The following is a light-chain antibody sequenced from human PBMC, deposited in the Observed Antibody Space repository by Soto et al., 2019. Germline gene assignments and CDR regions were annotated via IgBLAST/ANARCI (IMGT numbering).Light chain of an antibody. CDR1: QSVSSN. V-gene: IGKV3-15*01. Sequence: IVMTQSPATLSVSPGERATLSCRARQSVSSNLALYQQNPGQAPRLLIYGASTLATGIPARFSGSGSGSEFTLTIRSLQSEEFEVYYCQQYNNWPPYTFGQGTKLEIK. CDR2: GAS. CDR3: QQYNNWPPYT. J-gene: IGKJ2*01.